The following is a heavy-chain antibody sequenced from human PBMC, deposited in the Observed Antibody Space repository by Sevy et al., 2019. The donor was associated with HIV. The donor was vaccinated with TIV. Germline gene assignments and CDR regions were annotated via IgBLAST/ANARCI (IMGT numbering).Heavy chain of an antibody. CDR3: VRAIAADGSF. V-gene: IGHV3-7*01. CDR1: GFTLNSYW. J-gene: IGHJ4*02. Sequence: GGSLRLTCVASGFTLNSYWMSWVRRAPGKGLEWVANTKQDGSVKYYVDSVKGRFTISRDNARNLLYLQMNSLRVEDTAPYYCVRAIAADGSFWGQGTLVTVSS. D-gene: IGHD6-13*01. CDR2: TKQDGSVK.